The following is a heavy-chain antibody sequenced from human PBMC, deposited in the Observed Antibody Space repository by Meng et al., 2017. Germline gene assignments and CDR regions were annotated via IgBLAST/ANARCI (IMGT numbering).Heavy chain of an antibody. Sequence: QVKPVQSGAEVKKPRATVKVPLHASGYAFTGYYMQWVRPAPGQGLEWMGXINANSGGTNYAQKFHGRVTMTRDTSISSAYMELGRLRSDDTAVYYCARGPFDYWGQGTLVTVSS. CDR3: ARGPFDY. CDR1: GYAFTGYY. CDR2: INANSGGT. V-gene: IGHV1-2*06. J-gene: IGHJ4*02.